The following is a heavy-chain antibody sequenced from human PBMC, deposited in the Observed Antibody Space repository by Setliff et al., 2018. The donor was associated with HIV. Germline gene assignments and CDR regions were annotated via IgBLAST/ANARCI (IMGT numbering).Heavy chain of an antibody. J-gene: IGHJ4*02. V-gene: IGHV3-15*01. CDR1: GFTFSNAW. Sequence: PGGSLRLSCAASGFTFSNAWMSWVRQAPGKGLEWVGRIKSKTDGGTTDYAVPVKGRFTISRDDSKNTLYLQMNSLKIEDTAVYYCTTGRDLYGDYVFLVYWGQGTLVTVSS. CDR3: TTGRDLYGDYVFLVY. D-gene: IGHD4-17*01. CDR2: IKSKTDGGTT.